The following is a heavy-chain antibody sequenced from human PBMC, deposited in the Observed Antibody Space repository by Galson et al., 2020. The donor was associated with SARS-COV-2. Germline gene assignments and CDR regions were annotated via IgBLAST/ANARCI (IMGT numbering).Heavy chain of an antibody. CDR3: ARQTTVVTPNAFYYCYYMDV. CDR2: INHSGST. CDR1: GGSLSDYY. Sequence: SETLSLTCAVYGGSLSDYYWNWIRQPPGKGLEWIGEINHSGSTNYNPSLKSRVTISIDTSKNQFSLNLSSVTAADTAVYYCARQTTVVTPNAFYYCYYMDVWDSGTAVTVSS. J-gene: IGHJ6*03. D-gene: IGHD4-17*01. V-gene: IGHV4-34*01.